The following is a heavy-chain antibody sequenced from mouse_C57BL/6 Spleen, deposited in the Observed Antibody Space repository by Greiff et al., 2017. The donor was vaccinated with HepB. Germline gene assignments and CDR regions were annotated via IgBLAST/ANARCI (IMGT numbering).Heavy chain of an antibody. D-gene: IGHD2-2*01. CDR1: GYTFTGYW. J-gene: IGHJ3*01. CDR2: ILAGSGST. CDR3: ARVVTTGGFAY. V-gene: IGHV1-9*01. Sequence: VKLQESGAELMKPGASVKLSCKATGYTFTGYWIEWVKQRPGHGLEWIGEILAGSGSTNYNEKFKGKATFTADTSSNTAYMQLSSLTTEDSAIYYCARVVTTGGFAYWGQGTLVTVSA.